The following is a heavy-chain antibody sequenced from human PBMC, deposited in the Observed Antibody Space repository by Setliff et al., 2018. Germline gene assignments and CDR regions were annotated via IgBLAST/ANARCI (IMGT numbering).Heavy chain of an antibody. Sequence: SETLSLTCTVSGGSISRDHWSWIRQPPGKGLEWMGDIQTSGTTNYNPSLKSRVTISVDTSKNQFSLRLKSVTAADTAVYYCARAPQYSNFWYALSWFDPWGQGTLVTVSS. V-gene: IGHV4-4*08. CDR3: ARAPQYSNFWYALSWFDP. CDR2: IQTSGTT. CDR1: GGSISRDH. D-gene: IGHD3-3*01. J-gene: IGHJ5*02.